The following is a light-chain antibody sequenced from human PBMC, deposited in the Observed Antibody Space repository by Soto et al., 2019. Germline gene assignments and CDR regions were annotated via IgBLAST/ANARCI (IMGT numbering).Light chain of an antibody. CDR1: QGISSY. CDR3: QQLTRA. Sequence: DIQMTQSPSSLSASVGDRVTITCRASQGISSYLAWYQQKPGKAPKLLIYAASTLQSGVPSRFSGSGSGTEFTLTISSLQPEDSATYYCQQLTRAFGPGTKVDIK. V-gene: IGKV1-9*01. J-gene: IGKJ3*01. CDR2: AAS.